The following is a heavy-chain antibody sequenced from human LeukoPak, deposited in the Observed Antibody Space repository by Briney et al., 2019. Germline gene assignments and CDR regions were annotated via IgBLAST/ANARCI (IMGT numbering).Heavy chain of an antibody. CDR1: GGSISSGGYY. CDR2: IYYSGST. Sequence: SETLSLTCTVSGGSISSGGYYWSWIRQHPGKGLEWIGYIYYSGSTYYNPSLKSRVTISVDTSKNQFSLKLSSVTAADTAVYYCARVPYYYDSSGYGPDFDYWGQETLVTVSS. D-gene: IGHD3-22*01. V-gene: IGHV4-31*03. CDR3: ARVPYYYDSSGYGPDFDY. J-gene: IGHJ4*02.